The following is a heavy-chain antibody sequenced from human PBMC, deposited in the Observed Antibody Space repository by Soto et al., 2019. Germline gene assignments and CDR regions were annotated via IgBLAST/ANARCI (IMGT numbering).Heavy chain of an antibody. CDR3: XXXXXXXXXV. V-gene: IGHV1-3*01. J-gene: IGHJ6*02. Sequence: QVQLVQSGAEVKKPGASVKVSCKASGYTFTNYAMHWVRQAPGQRLEWMGWINAGNGNTKYSQKFQGRVTITRDTXXXXXXXXXXXXXXXXXXXXXXXXXXXXXXXVWGQGTTVTVSS. CDR1: GYTFTNYA. CDR2: INAGNGNT.